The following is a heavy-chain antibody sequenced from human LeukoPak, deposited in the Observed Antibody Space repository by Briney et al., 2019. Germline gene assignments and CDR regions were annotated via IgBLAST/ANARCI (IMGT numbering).Heavy chain of an antibody. CDR3: ARRNSHIGSYRPSYYFDY. CDR2: INPSGGST. Sequence: ASVKVSRKSSGYAFTNYYMHWVRQAPGQGLEWMGIINPSGGSTIYAQKFQGRVTMTRDTSTSTIYMELSSLRSEDTAVYYCARRNSHIGSYRPSYYFDYWGQGTLVTVSS. D-gene: IGHD1-26*01. CDR1: GYAFTNYY. V-gene: IGHV1-46*01. J-gene: IGHJ4*02.